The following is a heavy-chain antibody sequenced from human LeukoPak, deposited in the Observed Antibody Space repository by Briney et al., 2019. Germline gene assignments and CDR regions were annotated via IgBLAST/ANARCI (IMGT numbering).Heavy chain of an antibody. CDR3: ARAENYYGDYVDY. CDR1: GYTFTSYD. V-gene: IGHV1-8*02. D-gene: IGHD4-17*01. Sequence: ASVKVSCKASGYTFTSYDINWVRQATGQGLEWMGWMNPNSGNTGYAQKFQGRVTMTRNTSISTAYMELSSLRSEDTAVYYCARAENYYGDYVDYWGQGTLVTVSS. J-gene: IGHJ4*02. CDR2: MNPNSGNT.